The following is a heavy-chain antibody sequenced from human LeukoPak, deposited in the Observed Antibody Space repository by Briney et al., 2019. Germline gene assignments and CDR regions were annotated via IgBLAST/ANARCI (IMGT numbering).Heavy chain of an antibody. Sequence: GASVKVSCKASGGTFSSYAISWVRQAPGQGLEWMGGIIPIFGTANYAQKFQGRVTITADESTSTAYMELSSLRSEDTAVYYCARDPGYRRFGGSYYYYYGMDVWGQGTTVTVSS. CDR1: GGTFSSYA. V-gene: IGHV1-69*13. CDR2: IIPIFGTA. CDR3: ARDPGYRRFGGSYYYYYGMDV. J-gene: IGHJ6*02. D-gene: IGHD3-3*01.